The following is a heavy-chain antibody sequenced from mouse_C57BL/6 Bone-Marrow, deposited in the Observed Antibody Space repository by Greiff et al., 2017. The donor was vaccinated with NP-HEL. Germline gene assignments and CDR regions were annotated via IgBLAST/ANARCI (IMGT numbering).Heavy chain of an antibody. Sequence: VQLQQSGAELVRPGASVKLSCTASGFNIKDDYMHWVKQRPEQGLEWIGWIDPENGDTEYASKFQGKAIITADTSSNSAYLQLSSLTSEDTSVYYCTTWDDGYPWFAYWGQGTLVTVSA. CDR3: TTWDDGYPWFAY. CDR2: IDPENGDT. J-gene: IGHJ3*01. V-gene: IGHV14-4*01. D-gene: IGHD2-3*01. CDR1: GFNIKDDY.